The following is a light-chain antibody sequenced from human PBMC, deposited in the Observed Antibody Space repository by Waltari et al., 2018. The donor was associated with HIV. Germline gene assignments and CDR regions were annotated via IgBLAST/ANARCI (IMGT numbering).Light chain of an antibody. CDR2: EDN. CDR3: QSYDSSSVV. J-gene: IGLJ2*01. V-gene: IGLV6-57*03. Sequence: NFMLTKPPSVPESRGKTVTISGTRSSGGMASNYGQGYQQRPGSAPTTVIYEDNQRPSGVPDRFSGSIDSSSNSASLTISGLKTEDEADYYCQSYDSSSVVFGGGTKLTVL. CDR1: SGGMASNY.